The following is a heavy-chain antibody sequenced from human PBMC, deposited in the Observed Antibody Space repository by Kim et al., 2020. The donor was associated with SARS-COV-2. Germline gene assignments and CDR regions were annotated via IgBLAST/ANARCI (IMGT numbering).Heavy chain of an antibody. J-gene: IGHJ6*02. V-gene: IGHV3-30*18. CDR2: ISYDGSNK. Sequence: GGSLRLSCAASGFTFSSYGMHWVRQAPGKGLEWVAVISYDGSNKYYADSVKGRFTISRDNSKNTLYLQMNSLRAEDTAVYYCAKETYPGDSSGSTYYYYGMDVWGQGTTVTVSS. CDR1: GFTFSSYG. CDR3: AKETYPGDSSGSTYYYYGMDV. D-gene: IGHD6-19*01.